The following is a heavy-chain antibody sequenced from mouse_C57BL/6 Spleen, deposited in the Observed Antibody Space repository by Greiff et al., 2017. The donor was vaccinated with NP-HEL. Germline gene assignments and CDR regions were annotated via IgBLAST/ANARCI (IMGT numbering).Heavy chain of an antibody. Sequence: VQLQQSGPELVKPGASVKMSCKASGYTFTDYNMHWVKQSHGKSLEWIGYINPNNGGTSYNQKFKGKATLTVNKSSSTAYMELRSLTSEDSAVYYCARKGTGTPPMDYWGQGTSVTVSS. V-gene: IGHV1-22*01. CDR2: INPNNGGT. CDR1: GYTFTDYN. CDR3: ARKGTGTPPMDY. J-gene: IGHJ4*01. D-gene: IGHD4-1*01.